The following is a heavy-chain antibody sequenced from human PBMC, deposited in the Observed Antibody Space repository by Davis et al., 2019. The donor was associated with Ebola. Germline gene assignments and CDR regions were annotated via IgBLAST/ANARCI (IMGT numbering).Heavy chain of an antibody. Sequence: GESLKISCAASGFTFSSYAMSWVRQAPGKGLEWVSAISGSGGSTYYADSVKGRFTISRDNSKNTLYLQMNSLRAEDTAVYYCAKDIEEMVEGFDPWGQGTLVTVSS. CDR3: AKDIEEMVEGFDP. D-gene: IGHD5-24*01. CDR2: ISGSGGST. J-gene: IGHJ5*02. V-gene: IGHV3-23*01. CDR1: GFTFSSYA.